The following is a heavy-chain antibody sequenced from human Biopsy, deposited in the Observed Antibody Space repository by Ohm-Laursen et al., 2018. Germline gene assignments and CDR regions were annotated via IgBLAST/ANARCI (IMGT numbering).Heavy chain of an antibody. CDR3: ARGDYCDSNGDFWFDP. V-gene: IGHV4-31*01. CDR1: GGSISSGGSY. CDR2: LFNSANT. J-gene: IGHJ5*02. Sequence: SQTLSLTCTVSGGSISSGGSYWSWIRPRPGKGLEWIGYLFNSANTYYNPSLKNLITISGDTSKNQFSLKLNSVTAADTAVYYWARGDYCDSNGDFWFDPWGQGTLVTVSS. D-gene: IGHD3-22*01.